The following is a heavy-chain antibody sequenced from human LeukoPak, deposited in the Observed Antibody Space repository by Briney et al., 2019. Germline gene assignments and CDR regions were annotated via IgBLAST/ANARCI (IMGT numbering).Heavy chain of an antibody. CDR3: TTTGGSAAGLSQRVDY. CDR2: IRSKANSYAT. J-gene: IGHJ4*02. CDR1: GFTFSGSA. Sequence: PGGSLRLSCAASGFTFSGSAMHWVRQASGKGLEWVGRIRSKANSYATAYAASVKGRFTISRDDSKNTAYLQMNSLKTEDTAVYYCTTTGGSAAGLSQRVDYWGQGTLDTVSS. D-gene: IGHD6-13*01. V-gene: IGHV3-73*01.